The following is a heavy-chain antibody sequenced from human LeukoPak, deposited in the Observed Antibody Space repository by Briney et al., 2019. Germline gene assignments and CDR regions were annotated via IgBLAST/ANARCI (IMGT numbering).Heavy chain of an antibody. J-gene: IGHJ4*02. CDR1: GYTFTSYG. D-gene: IGHD3-22*01. CDR3: ARSYYYDSSGYYYTKNFDY. Sequence: ASVEVSCKDSGYTFTSYGISWVRQAPGQGLEWMGWISAYNGNTNYAQKLQGRVTMTTDTSTSTAYMELRSLRSDDTAVYYCARSYYYDSSGYYYTKNFDYWGQGTLVTVSS. CDR2: ISAYNGNT. V-gene: IGHV1-18*01.